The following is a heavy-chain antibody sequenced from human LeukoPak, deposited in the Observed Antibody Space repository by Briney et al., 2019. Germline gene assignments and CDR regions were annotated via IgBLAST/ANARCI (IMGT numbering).Heavy chain of an antibody. CDR3: ARVPYCSSTSCYIDDY. D-gene: IGHD2-2*02. Sequence: PGGSLRLSCAASGFTFDDYAMHWVRQAPGKGLEWVSGISWNSGSIGYADSVKGRFTISRDNAKNSLYLQMNSLRAEDTAVYYCARVPYCSSTSCYIDDYWGQGTLVTVSS. CDR2: ISWNSGSI. CDR1: GFTFDDYA. J-gene: IGHJ4*02. V-gene: IGHV3-9*01.